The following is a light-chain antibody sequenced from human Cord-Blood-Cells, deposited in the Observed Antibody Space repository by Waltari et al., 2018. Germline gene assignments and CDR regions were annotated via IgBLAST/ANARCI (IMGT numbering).Light chain of an antibody. CDR1: TSDVGSYHL. CDR3: CSYAGSSTV. Sequence: QSALTQPASVSGSPGQSITISCPATTSDVGSYHLVSWYQQHPGKAPKLMIYEGSKRPSGVSNRFSGSKSGNTASRTISGLQAEDEADYYCCSYAGSSTVFGGGTKLTVL. CDR2: EGS. V-gene: IGLV2-23*01. J-gene: IGLJ3*02.